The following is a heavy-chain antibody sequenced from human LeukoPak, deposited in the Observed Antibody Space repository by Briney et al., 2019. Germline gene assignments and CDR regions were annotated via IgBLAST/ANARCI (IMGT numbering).Heavy chain of an antibody. V-gene: IGHV1-24*01. CDR3: ATLYYDSSGSTPQATFDY. CDR1: GYTLTELS. CDR2: FDPEDGET. D-gene: IGHD3-22*01. Sequence: EASVKVSCKVSGYTLTELSMHRVRQAPGKGLEWMGGFDPEDGETVYAQKFQGRVTMTEDTSTDTAYMELSSLRSEDTAVYYCATLYYDSSGSTPQATFDYWGQGTLVTVSS. J-gene: IGHJ4*02.